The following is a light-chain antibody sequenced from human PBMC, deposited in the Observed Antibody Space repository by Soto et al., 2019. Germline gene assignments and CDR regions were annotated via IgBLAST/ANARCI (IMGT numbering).Light chain of an antibody. CDR1: QSVHSN. CDR2: GAS. J-gene: IGKJ4*01. V-gene: IGKV3-15*01. Sequence: EIVMTQSPATLSLSPGETATLSCRASQSVHSNLAWFQQHPGQAPRLLIYGASSRATGIPVRFSGSESGTEFTLTISSLQPEDFAVYYCQQYTDWPWGTFGGGTKVGIK. CDR3: QQYTDWPWGT.